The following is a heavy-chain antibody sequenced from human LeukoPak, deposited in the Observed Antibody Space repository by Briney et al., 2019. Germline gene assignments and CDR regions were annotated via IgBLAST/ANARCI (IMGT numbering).Heavy chain of an antibody. CDR2: ISAGNGNT. J-gene: IGHJ4*02. CDR1: RYTFTSYA. D-gene: IGHD1-26*01. Sequence: ASVKVSCKASRYTFTSYAIHWVRQAPGQRLEWMGWISAGNGNTKYSQNFQGRVTFISNTSATTAFMELSRLRSEDAAVYYCARDSGSGNNDYWGQGTLVTVSS. CDR3: ARDSGSGNNDY. V-gene: IGHV1-3*01.